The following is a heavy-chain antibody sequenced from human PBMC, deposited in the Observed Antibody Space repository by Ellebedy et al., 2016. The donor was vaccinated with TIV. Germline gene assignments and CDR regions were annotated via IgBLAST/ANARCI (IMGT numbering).Heavy chain of an antibody. D-gene: IGHD1-14*01. Sequence: SETLSLTCTVSGGSISSRSSYWGWIRQPPGKGLEWIGSIYFSGSTYYNLSLKSRVTISLDTSKNQLSLRLSSVTAADTALFYCARTPPDRSDAFDIWGQGTMVTVSS. CDR1: GGSISSRSSY. CDR2: IYFSGST. CDR3: ARTPPDRSDAFDI. J-gene: IGHJ3*02. V-gene: IGHV4-39*07.